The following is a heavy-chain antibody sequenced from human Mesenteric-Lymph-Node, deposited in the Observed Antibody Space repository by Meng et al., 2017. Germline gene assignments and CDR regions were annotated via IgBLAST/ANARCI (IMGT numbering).Heavy chain of an antibody. CDR3: ARVRDRYGDYGFYYYGMDV. D-gene: IGHD4-17*01. Sequence: ASVKVSCKASGYTFTGYYMHWVRQAPGQGLEWMGWINPNSGGTNYAQKFQGRVTMTRNTSISTAYMELSSLRSEDTAVYYCARVRDRYGDYGFYYYGMDVWGQGTTVTVSS. V-gene: IGHV1-2*02. CDR1: GYTFTGYY. J-gene: IGHJ6*02. CDR2: INPNSGGT.